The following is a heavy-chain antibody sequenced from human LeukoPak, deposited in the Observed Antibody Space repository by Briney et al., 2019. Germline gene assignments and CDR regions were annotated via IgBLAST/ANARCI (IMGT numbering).Heavy chain of an antibody. D-gene: IGHD3-16*01. J-gene: IGHJ4*02. CDR3: ARDLTSRY. CDR2: IYYSGST. Sequence: PSETLSLTCTVSGGSISSGDYYWSWIRQPPGKGLEWIGYIYYSGSTNYNPSLKSRVTISVDTSKNQFSLKLSSVTAADAAVYYCARDLTSRYWGQGTLVTVSS. V-gene: IGHV4-61*08. CDR1: GGSISSGDYY.